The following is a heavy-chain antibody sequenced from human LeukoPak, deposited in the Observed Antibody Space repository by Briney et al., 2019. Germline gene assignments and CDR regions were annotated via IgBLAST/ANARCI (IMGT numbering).Heavy chain of an antibody. Sequence: GGSLRLSCAASGFTFSGYWMHWVRQAPGKGLVWVSRINSDGSSTSYADSVKGRFTISRDNAKNTLYLQMNSLRAEDTAVYYCVRDRSSEWELLWWGQGTLVTVSS. V-gene: IGHV3-74*01. J-gene: IGHJ4*02. CDR3: VRDRSSEWELLW. CDR1: GFTFSGYW. CDR2: INSDGSST. D-gene: IGHD1-26*01.